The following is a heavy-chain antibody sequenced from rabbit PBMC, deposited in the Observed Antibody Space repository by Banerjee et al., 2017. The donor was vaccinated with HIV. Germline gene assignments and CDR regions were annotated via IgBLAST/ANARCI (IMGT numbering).Heavy chain of an antibody. Sequence: QEQLEESGGDLVKPGGTLTLTCTASGFDLSSYHYVCWVRQAPGKGLELIACIDASSTATWYASWAKGRFTISRTSSTTVTLQMTSLTAADTATYFCASNGYLSLWGPGTLVTVS. CDR2: IDASSTAT. D-gene: IGHD3-1*01. V-gene: IGHV1S45*01. J-gene: IGHJ6*01. CDR3: ASNGYLSL. CDR1: GFDLSSYHY.